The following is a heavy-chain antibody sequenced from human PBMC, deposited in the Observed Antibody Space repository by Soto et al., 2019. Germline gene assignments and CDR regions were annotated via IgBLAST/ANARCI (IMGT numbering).Heavy chain of an antibody. V-gene: IGHV4-59*01. CDR1: GGSISSYY. Sequence: TSETLSLTCTVSGGSISSYYWSWIRQPPGKGLEWIGYIYYSGSTNYNPSPKSRVTISVDTSKNQFSLKLSSVTAADTAVYYCARSDFWSGYYTGHYYYGMDVWGQGTTVTVSS. CDR2: IYYSGST. CDR3: ARSDFWSGYYTGHYYYGMDV. J-gene: IGHJ6*02. D-gene: IGHD3-3*01.